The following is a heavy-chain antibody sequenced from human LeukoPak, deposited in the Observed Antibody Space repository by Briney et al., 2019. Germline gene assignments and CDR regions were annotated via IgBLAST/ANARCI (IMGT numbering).Heavy chain of an antibody. CDR3: ARAVNGLTMVRGVRDYYYYMDV. D-gene: IGHD3-10*01. CDR1: GDTFSSYA. CDR2: IVPIFGTA. J-gene: IGHJ6*03. Sequence: SVKVSCKASGDTFSSYAISWVRQAPGQGLEWLGGIVPIFGTANYAQKFQGSFTITADKSTSTAYLELSSLRSEDTAVYFCARAVNGLTMVRGVRDYYYYMDVWGKGTTVTVSS. V-gene: IGHV1-69*06.